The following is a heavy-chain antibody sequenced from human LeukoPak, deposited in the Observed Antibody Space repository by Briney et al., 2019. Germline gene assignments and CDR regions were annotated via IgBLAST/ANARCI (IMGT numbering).Heavy chain of an antibody. J-gene: IGHJ6*03. D-gene: IGHD3-10*01. CDR1: GGPISSGSSY. CDR3: ARAFDYYYMDV. Sequence: SQTLSVTCTASGGPISSGSSYWSLIRPPPRTVLEWIGRIYTSGSTNYNPSLKSRVTISVDTSKNQFSLKLSSVTAADTAVYYCARAFDYYYMDVWGKGTTVTVSS. V-gene: IGHV4-61*02. CDR2: IYTSGST.